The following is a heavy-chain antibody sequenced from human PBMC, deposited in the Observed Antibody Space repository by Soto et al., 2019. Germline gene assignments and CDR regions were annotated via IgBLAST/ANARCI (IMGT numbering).Heavy chain of an antibody. CDR1: GFTFSTYW. CDR2: INSDESTT. Sequence: EVQLVESGGGLVQPGGSLRLSCAASGFTFSTYWMHWVRQAPGKGPVWVSRINSDESTTSYADSVKGRFTISRDKAKNTLYLQMNSLRAEDTAVYYCARDNYDLAFDIWGQGTMVTVSS. D-gene: IGHD3-3*01. V-gene: IGHV3-74*01. J-gene: IGHJ3*02. CDR3: ARDNYDLAFDI.